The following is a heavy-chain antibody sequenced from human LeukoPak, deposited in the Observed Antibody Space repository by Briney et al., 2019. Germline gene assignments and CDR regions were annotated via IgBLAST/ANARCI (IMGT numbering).Heavy chain of an antibody. CDR3: AREPGGYYDSSGFLDY. D-gene: IGHD3-22*01. J-gene: IGHJ4*02. CDR2: INSDGSIT. CDR1: GFTFASYW. V-gene: IGHV3-74*01. Sequence: GGSLRLSCAASGFTFASYWMHWVRHAPGKGLVWVSRINSDGSITNYADSVKGRFTITRDSAKNTLYLQMNSLRAEDTAEYFCAREPGGYYDSSGFLDYWGQGTVVTVSS.